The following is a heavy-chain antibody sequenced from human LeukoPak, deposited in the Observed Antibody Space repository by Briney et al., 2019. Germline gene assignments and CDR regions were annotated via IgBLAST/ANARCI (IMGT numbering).Heavy chain of an antibody. Sequence: GGSLRLSCAASGFTFSSYAMHWVRQAPGKGQEWVAVISYDGSNKYYADSVKGRFTISRDNSKNTLYLQMNSLRAEDTAVYYCARGDCGGDCYSIENFDYWGQGTLVTVSS. CDR3: ARGDCGGDCYSIENFDY. J-gene: IGHJ4*02. V-gene: IGHV3-30-3*01. CDR1: GFTFSSYA. D-gene: IGHD2-21*02. CDR2: ISYDGSNK.